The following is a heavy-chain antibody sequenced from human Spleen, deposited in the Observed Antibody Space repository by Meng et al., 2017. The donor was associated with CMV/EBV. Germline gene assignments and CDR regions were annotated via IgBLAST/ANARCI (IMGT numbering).Heavy chain of an antibody. Sequence: SETLSLTCTVSGGSISSTNHYWGWVRQPPGKGLEWIGSFFYSGDTYYNPSLKSRVAISVDTSKNQFSLKVNFVTAADTAVYFCARHLRGYSWPKSDWGQGTLVTVSS. J-gene: IGHJ4*02. CDR1: GGSISSTNHY. D-gene: IGHD1-1*01. V-gene: IGHV4-39*01. CDR2: FFYSGDT. CDR3: ARHLRGYSWPKSD.